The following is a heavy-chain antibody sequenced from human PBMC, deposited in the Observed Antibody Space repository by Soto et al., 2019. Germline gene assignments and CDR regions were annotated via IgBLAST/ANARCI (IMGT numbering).Heavy chain of an antibody. Sequence: QVQLVQSGAEVKKPGASVKVSCKASGYTFTSYAMHWVRQAPGQRLEWMGWINAGNGNTKYSQKFQGRVTITRDTSASSAYMELSSLRSEDTAVYYCARGYNWNYFGYWGQGTLVTVSS. J-gene: IGHJ4*02. V-gene: IGHV1-3*01. CDR1: GYTFTSYA. CDR2: INAGNGNT. D-gene: IGHD1-20*01. CDR3: ARGYNWNYFGY.